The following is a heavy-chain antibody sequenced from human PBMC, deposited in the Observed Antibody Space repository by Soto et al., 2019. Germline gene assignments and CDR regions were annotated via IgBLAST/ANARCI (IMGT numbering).Heavy chain of an antibody. D-gene: IGHD1-7*01. CDR1: GFTFSDYY. CDR2: ISSSGSTL. V-gene: IGHV3-11*01. CDR3: ARANWNYGTNWFDP. J-gene: IGHJ5*02. Sequence: QVQLVESGGGLVKPGGSLRLSCAASGFTFSDYYMSWIRQALGKGLGWVSYISSSGSTLYYADSVKGRFTISRDNAKNSLYLQMNSLSAEDTAVYYCARANWNYGTNWFDPWGQGPLVTVSS.